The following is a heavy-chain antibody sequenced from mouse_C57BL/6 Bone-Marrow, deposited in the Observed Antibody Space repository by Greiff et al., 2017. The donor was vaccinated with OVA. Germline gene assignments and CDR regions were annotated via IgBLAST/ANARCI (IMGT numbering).Heavy chain of an antibody. CDR1: GYTFTSYT. CDR2: IDPTNDYT. Sequence: VQLPQSGAELARPGASVKMSCKASGYTFTSYTIHWVKQRPGQGLEWIGYIDPTNDYTNFNQKFKGKATLTADKSSRTAYMQLSSLTSEDSAVYYCTRGYYFDYWGQGTTLTVSS. CDR3: TRGYYFDY. V-gene: IGHV1-4*01. J-gene: IGHJ2*01.